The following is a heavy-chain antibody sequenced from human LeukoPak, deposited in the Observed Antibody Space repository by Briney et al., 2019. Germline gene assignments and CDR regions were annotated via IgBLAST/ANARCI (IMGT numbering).Heavy chain of an antibody. V-gene: IGHV3-15*01. CDR1: GFTFSNAW. CDR3: TIDKFYCSSTSCYTNFDY. Sequence: GGSLRLSCAASGFTFSNAWMSWVRQAPGKGLEWVGRIKSKTDGGTTDYAAPVKGRFTISRDDSKNTLYLQMNSLKTEDTAVYYCTIDKFYCSSTSCYTNFDYWGQGTLVTVSS. D-gene: IGHD2-2*02. CDR2: IKSKTDGGTT. J-gene: IGHJ4*02.